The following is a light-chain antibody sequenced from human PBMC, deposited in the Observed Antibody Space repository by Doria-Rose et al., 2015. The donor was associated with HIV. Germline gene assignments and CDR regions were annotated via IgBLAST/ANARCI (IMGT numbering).Light chain of an antibody. J-gene: IGKJ1*01. CDR2: DGS. CDR3: HQYGTSWT. V-gene: IGKV3-20*01. Sequence: EIVLTQSPGTLSLSPGERATLSCRASQSFSSTYLAWYQQKPGQAPSLLIYDGSTRATGIPDRFSASGSGTDSTLTINRPEPEDFALYYCHQYGTSWTFGQGTKVEI. CDR1: QSFSSTY.